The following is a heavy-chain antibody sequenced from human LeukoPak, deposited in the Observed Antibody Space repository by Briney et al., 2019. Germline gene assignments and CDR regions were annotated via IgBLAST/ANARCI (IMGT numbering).Heavy chain of an antibody. V-gene: IGHV3-23*01. CDR1: GFTFSSYA. Sequence: GGSLRLSCAASGFTFSSYAMSWVRQAPGKGLEWVSAISGNGGSTYYADSVRGPFTIARDNSKNTLYLQMNSLRAEDTAVYYCAKAPYSGYDPGIDYWGQGTLVTVSS. J-gene: IGHJ4*02. D-gene: IGHD5-12*01. CDR3: AKAPYSGYDPGIDY. CDR2: ISGNGGST.